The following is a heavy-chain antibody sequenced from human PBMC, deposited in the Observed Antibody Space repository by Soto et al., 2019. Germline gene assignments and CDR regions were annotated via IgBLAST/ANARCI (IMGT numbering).Heavy chain of an antibody. CDR3: ARECTGDTVTTAGWFDP. V-gene: IGHV1-18*01. D-gene: IGHD4-17*01. Sequence: ASVKVSCKASGYTFTSYGISWVRQAPGQGLEWMGWISAYNGNTNYAQKLQGRVTMTTDTSTSTAYMELRSLRSDDTAVYYCARECTGDTVTTAGWFDPWGKGTLVTVPS. J-gene: IGHJ5*02. CDR1: GYTFTSYG. CDR2: ISAYNGNT.